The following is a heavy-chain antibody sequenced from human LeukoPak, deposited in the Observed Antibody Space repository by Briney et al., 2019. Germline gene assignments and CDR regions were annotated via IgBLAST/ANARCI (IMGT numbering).Heavy chain of an antibody. CDR1: GFIFSSYA. Sequence: GRSLRLSCAASGFIFSSYAMHWGRQAPGKGLEWVAVISYDGSNKYYADSVKGRFTISRDNSKNTLYLQMNSLRAEDTAVYYCARDGRGYSAWDDAFDIWGQGAMVTVSS. J-gene: IGHJ3*02. CDR2: ISYDGSNK. V-gene: IGHV3-30-3*01. CDR3: ARDGRGYSAWDDAFDI. D-gene: IGHD5-18*01.